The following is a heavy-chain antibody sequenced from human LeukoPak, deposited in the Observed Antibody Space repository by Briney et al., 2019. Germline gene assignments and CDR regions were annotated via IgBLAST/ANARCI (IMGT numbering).Heavy chain of an antibody. CDR1: GFTFSSYW. J-gene: IGHJ4*02. CDR3: ACSRTFDY. CDR2: INSDGSST. V-gene: IGHV3-74*01. D-gene: IGHD3-10*02. Sequence: GGSLRLSCAASGFTFSSYWMHWVRQAPEKGLVWVSRINSDGSSTSYADSVKGRFTISRDNAKNTLYLQMNSLRAEDTAVYYCACSRTFDYWGQGTLVTVSS.